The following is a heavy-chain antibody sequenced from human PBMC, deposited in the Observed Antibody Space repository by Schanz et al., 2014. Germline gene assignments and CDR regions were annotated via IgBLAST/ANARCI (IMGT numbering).Heavy chain of an antibody. V-gene: IGHV3-7*03. CDR1: GFTFSIHY. CDR3: ARENLNWEAFDI. D-gene: IGHD7-27*01. CDR2: IKPDGSEK. J-gene: IGHJ3*02. Sequence: EVQLVESGGGLVQPGGSLRLTCAASGFTFSIHYMSWVRQAPGKGLEWVAKIKPDGSEKLYVDSVRGRFAVSRDNVKNSLYLEMNSLRAEDTAVYYCARENLNWEAFDIWGQGTVVTVSS.